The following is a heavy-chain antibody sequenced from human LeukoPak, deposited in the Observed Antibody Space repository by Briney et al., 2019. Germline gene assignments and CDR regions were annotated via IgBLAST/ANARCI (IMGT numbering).Heavy chain of an antibody. CDR2: INDDSSDI. V-gene: IGHV3-21*05. D-gene: IGHD2-2*01. J-gene: IGHJ4*02. CDR1: GFTFSLYA. Sequence: PGGSQRLSCAASGFTFSLYAMNWVRQAPGKGLEWVSYINDDSSDIHYAGSVRGRFTISRDNARNTLYLQLSSLRAEDTAVYYCARDTFQPGLIDSWGQGTLVTVSS. CDR3: ARDTFQPGLIDS.